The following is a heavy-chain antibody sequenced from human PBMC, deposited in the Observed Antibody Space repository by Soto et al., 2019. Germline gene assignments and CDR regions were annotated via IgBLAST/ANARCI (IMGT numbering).Heavy chain of an antibody. CDR3: ARDGGPSSSGDCYYYGMDV. CDR2: ISSSSSYI. Sequence: EVQLVESGGGLVKPGGSLRLSCAASGFTFSSYSMNWVRQAPGKGLEWVSSISSSSSYIYYADSVKGRFTISRDNAKNSLYLQMNSLRAEDTAVYYCARDGGPSSSGDCYYYGMDVWGQGTTVTVSS. V-gene: IGHV3-21*01. D-gene: IGHD6-6*01. CDR1: GFTFSSYS. J-gene: IGHJ6*02.